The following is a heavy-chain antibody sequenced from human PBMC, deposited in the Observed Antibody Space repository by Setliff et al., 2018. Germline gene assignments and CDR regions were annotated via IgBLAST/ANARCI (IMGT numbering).Heavy chain of an antibody. CDR2: INVYTGNT. CDR1: GYTSYTYG. Sequence: ASVKVSCKASGYTSYTYGIIWVRQAPGQGLELMGWINVYTGNTNYAQKFQVRVTMTVDTSTNTAFMDLRSLTSDDTAAYYCARSFSHGDYGLGKYWGQGTLVTSPQ. CDR3: ARSFSHGDYGLGKY. D-gene: IGHD4-17*01. V-gene: IGHV1-18*01. J-gene: IGHJ4*02.